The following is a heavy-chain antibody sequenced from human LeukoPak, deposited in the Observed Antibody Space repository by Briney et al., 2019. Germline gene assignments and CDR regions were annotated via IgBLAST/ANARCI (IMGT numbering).Heavy chain of an antibody. CDR1: GFTFSTSG. J-gene: IGHJ4*02. V-gene: IGHV3-48*04. Sequence: GGSLRPSCAASGFTFSTSGMNWVRQAPGKGLEWVSYISSSSSTIYYADSVKGRFTISRDNAKNSMYLQMNSLRAEDTAVYYCARGTAAVYFDHWGQGILVTVSS. CDR2: ISSSSSTI. D-gene: IGHD6-13*01. CDR3: ARGTAAVYFDH.